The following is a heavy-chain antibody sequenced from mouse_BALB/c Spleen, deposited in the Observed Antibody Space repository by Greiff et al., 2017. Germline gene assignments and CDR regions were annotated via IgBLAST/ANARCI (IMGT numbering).Heavy chain of an antibody. CDR1: GYTFTSYW. Sequence: QVQLQQPGAELVKPGASVKLSCKASGYTFTSYWMHWVKQRPGQGLEWIGEINPSNGRTNYNEKFKSKATLTVDKSSSTAYMQLSSLTSEDSAVYYCARVGQLGLRGFADWGQGTLGTVSA. V-gene: IGHV1S81*02. D-gene: IGHD3-2*01. CDR3: ARVGQLGLRGFAD. CDR2: INPSNGRT. J-gene: IGHJ3*01.